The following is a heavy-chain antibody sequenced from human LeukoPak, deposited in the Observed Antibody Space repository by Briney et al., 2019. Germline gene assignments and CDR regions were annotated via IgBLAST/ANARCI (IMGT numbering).Heavy chain of an antibody. CDR2: ISSSGSTI. V-gene: IGHV3-48*03. J-gene: IGHJ3*02. D-gene: IGHD6-13*01. CDR3: ARIRPGSTDAFDI. Sequence: TGGSLRLSCAASGFTFSSYAMSWVRQAPGKGLEWVSYISSSGSTIYYADSVKGRFTISRDNAKNSLYLQMNSLRAEDTAVYYCARIRPGSTDAFDIWGQGTMVTVSS. CDR1: GFTFSSYA.